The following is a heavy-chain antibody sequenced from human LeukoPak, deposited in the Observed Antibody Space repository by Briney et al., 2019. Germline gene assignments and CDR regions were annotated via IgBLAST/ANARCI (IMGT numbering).Heavy chain of an antibody. CDR2: IWYDGSHT. J-gene: IGHJ4*02. D-gene: IGHD1-26*01. CDR3: ARDWSIVGAPFDY. V-gene: IGHV3-33*01. CDR1: IFTFSSFG. Sequence: GGSLRLSCAASIFTFSSFGMHWVRQAPGKGLEWVAVIWYDGSHTYYADSVKGRFTVSRDNSKNTLYLQMNSLRAEDTAVYYCARDWSIVGAPFDYWGQGTLVTVSS.